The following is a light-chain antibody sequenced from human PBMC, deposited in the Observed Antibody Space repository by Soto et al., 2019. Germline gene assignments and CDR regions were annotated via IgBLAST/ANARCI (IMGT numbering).Light chain of an antibody. CDR3: QQYNNWPPWT. CDR1: QRVSSN. J-gene: IGKJ1*01. V-gene: IGKV3-15*01. Sequence: EIVMTQSPATLSVSPGERATHSCRASQRVSSNLAWYQQKPGQAPRLLIYGASTRATGIPARFSGSGSGTEFTLTISSLQSEDFAVYYCQQYNNWPPWTFGQGTKVDIK. CDR2: GAS.